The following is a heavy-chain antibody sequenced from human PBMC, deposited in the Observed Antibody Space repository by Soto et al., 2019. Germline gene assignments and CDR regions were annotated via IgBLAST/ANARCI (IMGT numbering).Heavy chain of an antibody. CDR3: ARARLGEGDYFDY. J-gene: IGHJ4*02. CDR2: INHSGST. CDR1: GGSFSGYY. Sequence: QVQLQQWGAGLLKPSETLSLTCAVYGGSFSGYYWSWIRQPPGKGLEWIGEINHSGSTNYNPYLKSRVTISVDTSKNQFSLKLSSVTAADTAVYYCARARLGEGDYFDYWGQGTLVTVSS. V-gene: IGHV4-34*01. D-gene: IGHD3-10*01.